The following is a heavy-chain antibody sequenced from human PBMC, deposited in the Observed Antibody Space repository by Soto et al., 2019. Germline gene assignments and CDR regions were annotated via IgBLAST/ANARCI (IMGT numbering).Heavy chain of an antibody. Sequence: EVQLLESGGGLVQPGGSLRLSCAASGFTFSSYAMSWVRQAPGKGLEWVSAISGSGGSTYYADSVKGRFTISRDNSKNTLYLQMNNLRAEDTSVYYCAPRPAVTTGDYWGQGTLVTVSS. D-gene: IGHD4-17*01. CDR2: ISGSGGST. CDR3: APRPAVTTGDY. V-gene: IGHV3-23*01. J-gene: IGHJ4*02. CDR1: GFTFSSYA.